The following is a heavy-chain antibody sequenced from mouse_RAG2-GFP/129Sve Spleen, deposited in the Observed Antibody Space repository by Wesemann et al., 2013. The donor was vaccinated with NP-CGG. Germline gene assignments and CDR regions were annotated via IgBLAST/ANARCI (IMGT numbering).Heavy chain of an antibody. Sequence: GSYTYYPDTVTGRFTISRDNAKNTLYLEMSSLRSEDTAMYYCARQTGTRYFDVWGAGTTVTVSS. CDR3: ARQTGTRYFDV. V-gene: IGHV5-9-4*01. D-gene: IGHD4-1*01. J-gene: IGHJ1*01. CDR2: GSYT.